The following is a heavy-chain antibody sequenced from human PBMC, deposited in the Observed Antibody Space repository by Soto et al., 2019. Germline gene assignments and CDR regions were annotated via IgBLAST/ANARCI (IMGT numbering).Heavy chain of an antibody. V-gene: IGHV1-69*13. CDR2: IIPIFGTA. CDR1: GGTFSSYA. Sequence: ASVKVSCKASGGTFSSYAISWVRQAPGQGLEWMGGIIPIFGTANYAQKFQGRVTITADESTSTAYMELSSLRSEDTAVYYCASDLAMIPGCWGQGTLVTVSS. J-gene: IGHJ4*02. CDR3: ASDLAMIPGC. D-gene: IGHD5-12*01.